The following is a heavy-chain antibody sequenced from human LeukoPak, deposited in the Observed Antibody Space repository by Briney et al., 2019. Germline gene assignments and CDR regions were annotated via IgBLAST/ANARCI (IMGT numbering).Heavy chain of an antibody. CDR1: GFTISSYA. V-gene: IGHV3-23*01. J-gene: IGHJ4*02. CDR3: AKDGQQSTISANY. D-gene: IGHD3-3*01. CDR2: LSGSGGNT. Sequence: GGSLRLSCAASGFTISSYAMSWVRQAPGKGLEWVSGLSGSGGNTYYADSVKGRFTISRDDSKNTLFLQMNSLRAEDTVVYYCAKDGQQSTISANYWGQGTLVTVSS.